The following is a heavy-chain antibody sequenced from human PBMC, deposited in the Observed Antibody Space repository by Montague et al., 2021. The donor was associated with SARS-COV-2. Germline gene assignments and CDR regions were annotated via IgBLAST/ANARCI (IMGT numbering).Heavy chain of an antibody. CDR2: VSYRGST. CDR1: GGSMCSYH. D-gene: IGHD3-10*01. V-gene: IGHV4-59*01. J-gene: IGHJ4*01. Sequence: SETLSLTCSVSGGSMCSYHWVWIRQPPGKGLEWIGYVSYRGSTNYNLSLKSRVTISLDTSKNRFSLRVTSVTAADTAVYYCARDVRYYYDQWGHGILVTVS. CDR3: ARDVRYYYDQ.